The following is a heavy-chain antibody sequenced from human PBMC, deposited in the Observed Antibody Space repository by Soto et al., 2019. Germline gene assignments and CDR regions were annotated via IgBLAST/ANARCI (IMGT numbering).Heavy chain of an antibody. V-gene: IGHV1-8*01. D-gene: IGHD1-1*01. CDR3: ARGYNYAVDY. CDR1: GYTFTRYG. J-gene: IGHJ4*02. Sequence: GASVTVCCKASGYTFTRYGSRWVRQATGQGLEWMGWMNPNSGNTGYAQKFQGRVTMTRNTSISTAYMELSSLRSEDTAVYYCARGYNYAVDYWGQGTLVTVS. CDR2: MNPNSGNT.